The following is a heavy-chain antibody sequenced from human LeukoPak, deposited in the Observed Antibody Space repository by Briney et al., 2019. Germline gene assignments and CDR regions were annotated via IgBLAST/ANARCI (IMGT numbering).Heavy chain of an antibody. CDR1: GYTFTSYD. J-gene: IGHJ4*02. CDR3: AREKSREMGAIDY. CDR2: MNPNSGNT. D-gene: IGHD1-26*01. V-gene: IGHV1-8*03. Sequence: ASVKVSCKASGYTFTSYDINWVRQATGQGLEWMGWMNPNSGNTGYAQKFQGRVTITRNTSISTAYMELSSLRSEDTAVYYCAREKSREMGAIDYWGQGTLVTVSS.